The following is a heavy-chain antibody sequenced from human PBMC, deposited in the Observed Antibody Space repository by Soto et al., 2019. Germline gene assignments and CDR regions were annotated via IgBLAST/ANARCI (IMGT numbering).Heavy chain of an antibody. Sequence: EVQLLESGGGLVQPGGSLRLSCAGSGFAFNSAALSWVRQAPGKGLEWVAGVSWGDDQTFYADSVRGRLTVSRDKSKNTLYLQMNSLRAEDTGVYYCARDRGQWINPNYLDSWGQGTLVTVSS. CDR2: VSWGDDQT. J-gene: IGHJ4*02. CDR1: GFAFNSAA. V-gene: IGHV3-23*01. CDR3: ARDRGQWINPNYLDS. D-gene: IGHD6-19*01.